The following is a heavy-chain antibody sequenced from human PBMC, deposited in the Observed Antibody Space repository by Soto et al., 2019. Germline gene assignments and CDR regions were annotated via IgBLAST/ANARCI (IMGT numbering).Heavy chain of an antibody. CDR1: GFTFGSYA. CDR3: TRAFQDYLWGTYPRKY. Sequence: VVSLRLSCAASGFTFGSYAMNWVRQAPGQGLEWVSSILGDSSYIHYADSVKGRFTVSRDNDKNSVFLQMDSLRDEDTAVYYCTRAFQDYLWGTYPRKYWGKGT. V-gene: IGHV3-21*01. CDR2: ILGDSSYI. D-gene: IGHD3-16*02. J-gene: IGHJ4*02.